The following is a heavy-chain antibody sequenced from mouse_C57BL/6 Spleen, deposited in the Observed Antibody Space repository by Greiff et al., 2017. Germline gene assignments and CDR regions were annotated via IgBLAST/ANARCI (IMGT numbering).Heavy chain of an antibody. CDR2: IDPETGGT. CDR3: TRELPLDY. V-gene: IGHV1-15*01. J-gene: IGHJ2*01. D-gene: IGHD2-1*01. CDR1: GYAFSSSW. Sequence: QVQLQQSGPELVKPGASVKISCKASGYAFSSSWMNWVKQTPVHGLEWIGAIDPETGGTAYNQKFKGKAILTADKSSSTAYMELRSLTSEDSAVYYCTRELPLDYWGQGTTLTVSS.